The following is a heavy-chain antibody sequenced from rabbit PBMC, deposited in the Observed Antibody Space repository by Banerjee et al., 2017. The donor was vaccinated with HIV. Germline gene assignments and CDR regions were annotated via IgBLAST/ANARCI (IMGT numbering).Heavy chain of an antibody. D-gene: IGHD4-1*01. CDR2: IYIGEGSA. J-gene: IGHJ3*01. V-gene: IGHV1S45*01. CDR3: ARVGGSSGWGLDL. Sequence: QEQLKETGGGLVQPGGSLTLSCKASGFDFSGYYMSWVRQAPGKGLEWIGIIYIGEGSADYASWVKGRFTISKTSSTTVTLQMTSLTAADTATYFCARVGGSSGWGLDLWGQGTLVTVS. CDR1: GFDFSGYYM.